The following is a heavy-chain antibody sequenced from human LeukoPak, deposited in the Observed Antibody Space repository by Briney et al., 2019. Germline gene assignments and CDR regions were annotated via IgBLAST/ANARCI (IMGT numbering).Heavy chain of an antibody. CDR3: ARVAVAGTDWFDP. Sequence: SETLSLTCAVSGGSISSGGYSWSWIRQPPGKGLEWIGYIYHSGSTYYNPSLKSRVTISVDTSKNQFSLKLSSVTAADTAVYYCARVAVAGTDWFDPWGQGTLVTVSS. D-gene: IGHD6-19*01. CDR1: GGSISSGGYS. V-gene: IGHV4-30-2*01. J-gene: IGHJ5*02. CDR2: IYHSGST.